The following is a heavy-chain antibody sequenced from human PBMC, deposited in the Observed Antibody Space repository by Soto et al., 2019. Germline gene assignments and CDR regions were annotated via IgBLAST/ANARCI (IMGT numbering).Heavy chain of an antibody. D-gene: IGHD6-13*01. CDR2: IYHSGST. CDR3: ARCIAAAGSIDY. V-gene: IGHV4-30-2*01. J-gene: IGHJ4*02. Sequence: TLSLTCAVSGGSISSGGYSWSWIRQPPGKGLEWIGYIYHSGSTYYNPSLKSRVTISVDRSKNQLSLKLNSVTAADMAVYYCARCIAAAGSIDYWGQGTLVSVSS. CDR1: GGSISSGGYS.